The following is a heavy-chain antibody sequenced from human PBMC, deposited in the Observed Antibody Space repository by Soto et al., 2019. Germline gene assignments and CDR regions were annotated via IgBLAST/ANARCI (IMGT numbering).Heavy chain of an antibody. CDR3: ARGRPNRGWSSSGWYTWGTYYFDY. J-gene: IGHJ4*02. Sequence: PSETLSLTCAVYGGSFSGYYWSWIRQPPGKGLEWIGEINHSGSTNYNPSLKSRVTISVDTSKNQFSLKLSSVTAADTAVYYCARGRPNRGWSSSGWYTWGTYYFDYWGQGTLVTVSS. CDR2: INHSGST. CDR1: GGSFSGYY. V-gene: IGHV4-34*01. D-gene: IGHD6-19*01.